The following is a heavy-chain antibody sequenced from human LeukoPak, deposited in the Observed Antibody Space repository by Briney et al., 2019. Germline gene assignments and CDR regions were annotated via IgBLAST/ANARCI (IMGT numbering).Heavy chain of an antibody. CDR3: ARARDGHINNWFDP. CDR2: IYYSGST. D-gene: IGHD5-24*01. CDR1: GGSISSYY. V-gene: IGHV4-59*01. Sequence: RSSETLSLTCTVAGGSISSYYWSWIRQPPGKGLEWIGYIYYSGSTNYNPSLKSRVTISVDTSKNQFSLKMSSVTAADTAVYYCARARDGHINNWFDPWGQGTLVIVSS. J-gene: IGHJ5*02.